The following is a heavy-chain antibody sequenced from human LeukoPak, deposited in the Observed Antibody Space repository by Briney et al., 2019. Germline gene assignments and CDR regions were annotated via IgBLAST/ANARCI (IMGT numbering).Heavy chain of an antibody. CDR2: VSGTGLTT. CDR3: AKELMGFDY. Sequence: GGSLRLSCAASGFTFSSYAMSWVRQAPGKGLEWVSAVSGTGLTTYYADSVKGRFIVSRDNSKNTVYLQMNSLRGDDAAVYYCAKELMGFDYWGQGTLVTVSS. D-gene: IGHD2-8*01. J-gene: IGHJ4*02. CDR1: GFTFSSYA. V-gene: IGHV3-23*01.